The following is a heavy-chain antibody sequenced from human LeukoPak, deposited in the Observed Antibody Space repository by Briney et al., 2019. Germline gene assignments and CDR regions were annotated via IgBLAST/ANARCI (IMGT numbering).Heavy chain of an antibody. J-gene: IGHJ4*02. CDR1: GFTFSRYS. Sequence: GGSLRLSCAASGFTFSRYSMNWVRQAPGKGLEWVSYISSSGSTIYYADSVKGRFTISRDNAKNSLYLQMNSLRAEDTAVYYCARPYSSSWFFDSWGQGTLVTVSS. CDR3: ARPYSSSWFFDS. CDR2: ISSSGSTI. V-gene: IGHV3-48*04. D-gene: IGHD6-13*01.